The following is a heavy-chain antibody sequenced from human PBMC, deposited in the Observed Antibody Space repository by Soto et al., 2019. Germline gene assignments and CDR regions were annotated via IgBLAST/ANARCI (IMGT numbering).Heavy chain of an antibody. V-gene: IGHV3-30*18. D-gene: IGHD2-2*01. J-gene: IGHJ6*02. CDR1: GFTFGSYG. Sequence: PXGSLRLSCAASGFTFGSYGMHWGGQAPGKGLEWVAVISYDGSNKYYADSVKGRFTISRDNSKNTLYLQMNSLRAEDTAVYYCAKGLVVVPPSVPYYYYYGMDVWGQGTTVTVSS. CDR2: ISYDGSNK. CDR3: AKGLVVVPPSVPYYYYYGMDV.